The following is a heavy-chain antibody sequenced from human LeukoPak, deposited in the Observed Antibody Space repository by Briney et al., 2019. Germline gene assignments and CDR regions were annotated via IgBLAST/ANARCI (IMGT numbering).Heavy chain of an antibody. CDR3: ARDYYYGSGSLHYYYYYMDV. J-gene: IGHJ6*03. CDR2: ISSSSSYI. CDR1: RSTFSSYS. Sequence: GGSLRLSCAASRSTFSSYSMNWVRQAPGKGLEWVSSISSSSSYIYYADSVKGRFTISRDNAKNSLYLQMNSLRAEDTAVYYCARDYYYGSGSLHYYYYYMDVWGKGTTVTVSS. V-gene: IGHV3-21*01. D-gene: IGHD3-10*01.